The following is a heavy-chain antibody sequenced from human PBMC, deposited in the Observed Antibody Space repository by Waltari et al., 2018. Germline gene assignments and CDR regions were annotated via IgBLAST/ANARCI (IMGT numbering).Heavy chain of an antibody. V-gene: IGHV1-69*12. CDR2: IIPMFGIT. J-gene: IGHJ6*03. Sequence: QLVQSGAEWRTPGSSVKVSCKASGGPVAGYGISWVRLVTGQILQWLGGIIPMFGITDYSHKFQGRLTITADESTSTAYMELSSLTSEDTAIYYCAAHKLGVSQHYYHMDAWGKGTTVTISS. CDR1: GGPVAGYG. D-gene: IGHD3-16*01. CDR3: AAHKLGVSQHYYHMDA.